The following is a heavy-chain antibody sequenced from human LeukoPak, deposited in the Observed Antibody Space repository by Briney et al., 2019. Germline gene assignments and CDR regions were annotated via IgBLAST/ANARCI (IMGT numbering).Heavy chain of an antibody. CDR3: ARGRSSSWLYYYYMDV. CDR2: IYTSGST. V-gene: IGHV4-4*07. Sequence: PSETLSLTCTVSGGTISSYYWSWIRQPAGQGLEWIGRIYTSGSTNYNPSLKSRVTMSVDTSKNQFSLKLSSVTAADTAVYYCARGRSSSWLYYYYMDVWGKGTTVTVSS. CDR1: GGTISSYY. D-gene: IGHD6-13*01. J-gene: IGHJ6*03.